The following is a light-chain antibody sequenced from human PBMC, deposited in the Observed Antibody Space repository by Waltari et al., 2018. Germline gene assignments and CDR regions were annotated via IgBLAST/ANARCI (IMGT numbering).Light chain of an antibody. CDR2: NVI. Sequence: QSALTQPASVSGSPGQSITISCTGTSSDVGGYNYVSRYQQHPGKVPKLMIYNVINRPSGVSIRFSGSKSGNTASLTISGLQAEDEADYYCTSYTDSRIFDVVFGGGTRLTVL. CDR3: TSYTDSRIFDVV. CDR1: SSDVGGYNY. J-gene: IGLJ2*01. V-gene: IGLV2-14*03.